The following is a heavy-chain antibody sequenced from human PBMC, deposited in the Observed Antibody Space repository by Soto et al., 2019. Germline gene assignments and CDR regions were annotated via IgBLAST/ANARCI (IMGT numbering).Heavy chain of an antibody. CDR3: AKEGACSSTACYGSTLFDY. V-gene: IGHV3-23*01. Sequence: HPGGSLRLSCAASGFTFSSYAMSWVRQAPGKGLEWVSAIRDSGGITYYADSVKGRFTISRDNSKKTLYLQMNSLKAEDTAVYYCAKEGACSSTACYGSTLFDYWGQGTLVTVSS. D-gene: IGHD2-2*01. CDR1: GFTFSSYA. CDR2: IRDSGGIT. J-gene: IGHJ4*02.